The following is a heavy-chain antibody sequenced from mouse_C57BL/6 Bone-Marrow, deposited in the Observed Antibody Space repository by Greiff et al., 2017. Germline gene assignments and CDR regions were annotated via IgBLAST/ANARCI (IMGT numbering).Heavy chain of an antibody. Sequence: VQLQQPGAELVRPGTSVKLSCKASGYTFTSYWMHWVKQRPGQGLEWIGVIDPSDSYTNYNQKFKGKATLTVDTSSSTAYMQLSSLTSEDSAVYYCARRGYYGSSAWFAYWGQGTLVTVSA. V-gene: IGHV1-59*01. CDR2: IDPSDSYT. CDR3: ARRGYYGSSAWFAY. J-gene: IGHJ3*01. D-gene: IGHD1-1*01. CDR1: GYTFTSYW.